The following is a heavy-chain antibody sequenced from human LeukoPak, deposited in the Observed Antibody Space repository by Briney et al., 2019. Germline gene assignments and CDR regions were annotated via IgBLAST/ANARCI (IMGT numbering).Heavy chain of an antibody. J-gene: IGHJ4*02. CDR1: GGSISSSSYY. D-gene: IGHD6-13*01. V-gene: IGHV4-39*07. Sequence: SETLSLTCTVSGGSISSSSYYWGWIRQPPGKGLEWIGSIYYSGSTYYNPSLKSRVTMSIDTSKNQLSLKVISVTAADTAVYYCARGVIASGGNDFDYWGQGTLVTVSS. CDR3: ARGVIASGGNDFDY. CDR2: IYYSGST.